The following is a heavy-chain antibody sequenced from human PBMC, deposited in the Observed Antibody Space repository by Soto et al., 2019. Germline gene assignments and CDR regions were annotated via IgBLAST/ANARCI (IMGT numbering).Heavy chain of an antibody. D-gene: IGHD2-2*01. J-gene: IGHJ4*02. CDR1: GGTFSSYT. CDR3: ARGHCSSTSCYRAVDY. Sequence: SVKVSCKASGGTFSSYTIRWVRQAPGQGLEWMGRIIPILGIANYAQKFQGRVTITADKSTSTAYMELSSLRSEDTAVYYCARGHCSSTSCYRAVDYWGQGTLVTVSS. V-gene: IGHV1-69*02. CDR2: IIPILGIA.